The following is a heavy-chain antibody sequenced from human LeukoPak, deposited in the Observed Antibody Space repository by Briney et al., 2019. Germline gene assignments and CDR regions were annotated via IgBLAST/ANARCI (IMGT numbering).Heavy chain of an antibody. Sequence: ASVKVSCKVSGYNLTELSMHWVRQAPGKGLEWMGGFDPEDGETIYAQKFQGRVTMTEDTSTDIAYMELSSLRSEDTAVYYCATQSRYCSGGSCYQIDPWGQGTLVTVSS. J-gene: IGHJ5*02. CDR3: ATQSRYCSGGSCYQIDP. CDR1: GYNLTELS. V-gene: IGHV1-24*01. D-gene: IGHD2-15*01. CDR2: FDPEDGET.